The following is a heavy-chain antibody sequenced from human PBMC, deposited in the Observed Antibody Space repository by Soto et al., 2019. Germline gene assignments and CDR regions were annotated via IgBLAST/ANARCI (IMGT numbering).Heavy chain of an antibody. Sequence: PGGSLRLSCAASGFIFTSYGMHWVRQGPGNGLEWVAFISYDSTKTYYADSVKGRFTISRDNSNSALYVQMNSLTGEDTAVYYCARTRSAWSDFHYYSLDVWGQGTTVTVSS. CDR1: GFIFTSYG. J-gene: IGHJ6*02. CDR2: ISYDSTKT. D-gene: IGHD1-26*01. CDR3: ARTRSAWSDFHYYSLDV. V-gene: IGHV3-30*03.